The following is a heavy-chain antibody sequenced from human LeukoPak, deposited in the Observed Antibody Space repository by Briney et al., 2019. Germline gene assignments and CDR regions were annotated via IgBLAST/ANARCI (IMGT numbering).Heavy chain of an antibody. Sequence: ASVKVSCTASGYTFTGYYMHWVRQAPGQGLEWMGRINPNCGGTIYAQKFQGRVTMTRDTSISTAYMGLSRLRSDDTAVYFCARSAVAGELDYWGQGTLVTVSP. CDR1: GYTFTGYY. D-gene: IGHD6-19*01. V-gene: IGHV1-2*06. CDR3: ARSAVAGELDY. CDR2: INPNCGGT. J-gene: IGHJ4*02.